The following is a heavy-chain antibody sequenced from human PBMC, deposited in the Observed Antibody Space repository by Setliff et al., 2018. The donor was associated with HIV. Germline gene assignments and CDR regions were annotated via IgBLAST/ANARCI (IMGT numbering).Heavy chain of an antibody. J-gene: IGHJ4*02. V-gene: IGHV3-49*03. Sequence: QPGGSLRLSCTASGFTFGDYAMSWFRPAPGKGLEWVGFIRSKAYGGTTEYAASVKGRITITADESTSTAYMELSSLRSEDTAIFYCAREVTHMATTYFDSWGQGTLVTVSS. CDR1: GFTFGDYA. CDR2: IRSKAYGGTT. D-gene: IGHD1-1*01. CDR3: AREVTHMATTYFDS.